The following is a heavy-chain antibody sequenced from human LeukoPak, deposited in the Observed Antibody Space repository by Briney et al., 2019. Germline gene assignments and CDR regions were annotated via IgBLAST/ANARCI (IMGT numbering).Heavy chain of an antibody. V-gene: IGHV3-9*01. CDR3: VKDADFWSGLDC. D-gene: IGHD3-3*01. CDR1: GFMFEDYG. Sequence: GGSLRLSCVGSGFMFEDYGMHWVRQVPGKGLGWVSGISWNSNTRVYAESVKGRFTISRDNAKHSLDLQMISLRAEDTALYYCVKDADFWSGLDCWGQGTLVTVSS. J-gene: IGHJ4*02. CDR2: ISWNSNTR.